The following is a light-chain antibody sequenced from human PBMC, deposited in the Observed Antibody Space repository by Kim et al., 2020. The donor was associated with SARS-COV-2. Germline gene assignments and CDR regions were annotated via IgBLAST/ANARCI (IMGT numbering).Light chain of an antibody. J-gene: IGKJ4*01. CDR1: QSISSY. V-gene: IGKV1-39*01. Sequence: ASVGDIVTITCRASQSISSYLNWYQQKPWKAPKLLIYAASSLQSGVPSRFSGSGSGTDFTLTISSLQPEDFATYYCQQSYSTPLTFGGGTKVDIK. CDR3: QQSYSTPLT. CDR2: AAS.